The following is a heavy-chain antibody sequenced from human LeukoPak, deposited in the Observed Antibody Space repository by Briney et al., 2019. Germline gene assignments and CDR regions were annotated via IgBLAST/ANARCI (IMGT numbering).Heavy chain of an antibody. Sequence: GGSLRLSCAASGFTFSNAWMSWVRQAPGKGLEWVGRIKSKTDGGTTDYAAPVKGRFTISRDDSKNMLYLQMNSLKTEDTAVYYCTTGPPPVLLWFGEYPNDYWGQGTLVTVSS. D-gene: IGHD3-10*01. CDR3: TTGPPPVLLWFGEYPNDY. V-gene: IGHV3-15*01. CDR1: GFTFSNAW. J-gene: IGHJ4*02. CDR2: IKSKTDGGTT.